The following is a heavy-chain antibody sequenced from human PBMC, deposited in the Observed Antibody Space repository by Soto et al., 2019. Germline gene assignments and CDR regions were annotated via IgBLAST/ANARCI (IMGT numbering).Heavy chain of an antibody. V-gene: IGHV3-21*01. J-gene: IGHJ6*02. D-gene: IGHD4-4*01. Sequence: PGGSLRLSCAASGFTFSSYSMNWVRQAPGKGLEWVSSISSSSSYIYYADSVKGRFTISRDNAKNSLYLQMNSLRAEDTAVYYCAREDYKAYGMDVWGQGTTVTVSS. CDR2: ISSSSSYI. CDR3: AREDYKAYGMDV. CDR1: GFTFSSYS.